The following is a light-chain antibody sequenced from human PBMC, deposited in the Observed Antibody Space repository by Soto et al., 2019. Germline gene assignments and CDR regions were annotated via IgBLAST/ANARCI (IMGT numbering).Light chain of an antibody. CDR3: QHYGGPVGYT. CDR1: QTVRNNY. Sequence: EIVLTQSPNTLSLSPGDRAALSCRASQTVRNNYVAWYQQKPGQAPKLLIYGASSRATDIPGRFSGSGSGTDFARTISRLEPEVFAVYYCQHYGGPVGYTFGQGTKLEIK. J-gene: IGKJ2*01. V-gene: IGKV3-20*01. CDR2: GAS.